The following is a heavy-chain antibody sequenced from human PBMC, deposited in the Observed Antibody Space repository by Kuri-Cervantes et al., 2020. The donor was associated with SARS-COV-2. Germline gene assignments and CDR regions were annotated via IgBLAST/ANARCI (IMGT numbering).Heavy chain of an antibody. V-gene: IGHV4-34*01. CDR3: ARLSGSQGYYFDC. D-gene: IGHD1-26*01. CDR2: INHSGST. Sequence: SETLSLTCAVYGGSFSGYYWSWIRQPPGKGLEWIGEINHSGSTNYNPSLKSRVTISVDTSKNQVSLKLSSVTAADTAVYYCARLSGSQGYYFDCWGQGTLVTVSS. CDR1: GGSFSGYY. J-gene: IGHJ4*02.